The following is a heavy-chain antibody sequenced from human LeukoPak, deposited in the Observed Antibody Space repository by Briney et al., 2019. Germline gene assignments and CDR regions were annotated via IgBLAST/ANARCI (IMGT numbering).Heavy chain of an antibody. D-gene: IGHD3/OR15-3a*01. J-gene: IGHJ6*03. CDR3: TRDWGLGPSQGGYYYYMDV. Sequence: PGGSLRLSCTASGFTFGDYAMSWVRQAPGKGLEWVGFIRSKAYGGTTEYAASVKGRFTISRDDSKSIAYLQMNSLKTEDTAVYYCTRDWGLGPSQGGYYYYMDVWGKGTTVTVSS. CDR2: IRSKAYGGTT. V-gene: IGHV3-49*04. CDR1: GFTFGDYA.